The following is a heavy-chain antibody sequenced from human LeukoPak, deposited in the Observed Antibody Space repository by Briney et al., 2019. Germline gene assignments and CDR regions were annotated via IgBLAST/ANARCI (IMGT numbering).Heavy chain of an antibody. CDR2: IYYSGST. D-gene: IGHD3-22*01. Sequence: PSETLSLTCTVSGGSISSGGYYWSWIRQHPGKSLEWIGYIYYSGSTYYNPSLKSRVTISVDTSKNQFSLKLSSVTAADTAVYYCARVGPDYDDSKQLPFDYWGQGTLVTVSS. V-gene: IGHV4-31*03. J-gene: IGHJ4*02. CDR3: ARVGPDYDDSKQLPFDY. CDR1: GGSISSGGYY.